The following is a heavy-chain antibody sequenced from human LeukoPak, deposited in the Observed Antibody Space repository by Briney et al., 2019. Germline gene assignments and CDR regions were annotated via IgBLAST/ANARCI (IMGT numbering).Heavy chain of an antibody. Sequence: KPGGSLRLSCAASGLGFSSFSFNWIRQAPGKGLEWVSSITPTTSYIYYADSVRGRFTISRESAKNSLYLQMNSLRAEDTAVYYCARLRRTSDSSGYYYYYDYWGQGTLVTVSS. V-gene: IGHV3-21*01. J-gene: IGHJ4*02. CDR3: ARLRRTSDSSGYYYYYDY. D-gene: IGHD3-22*01. CDR1: GLGFSSFS. CDR2: ITPTTSYI.